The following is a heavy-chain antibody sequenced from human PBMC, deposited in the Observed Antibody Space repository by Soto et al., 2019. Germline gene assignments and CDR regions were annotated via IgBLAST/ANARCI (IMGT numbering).Heavy chain of an antibody. CDR1: GFVITNGYY. D-gene: IGHD6-19*01. V-gene: IGHV4-38-2*02. CDR2: IYHTGRT. CDR3: ARDRAAVAGTFDY. Sequence: SETLSLTCAVSGFVITNGYYWGLIRQPPGKGLEWIGSIYHTGRTYYNPSLKSRVTISVDTSKNHFSLRLNSVTAADTATYYCARDRAAVAGTFDYWGQGIPVTVSS. J-gene: IGHJ4*02.